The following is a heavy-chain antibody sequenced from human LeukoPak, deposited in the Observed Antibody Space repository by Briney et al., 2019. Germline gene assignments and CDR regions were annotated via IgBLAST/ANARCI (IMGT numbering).Heavy chain of an antibody. CDR1: GYTFTVYY. V-gene: IGHV1-2*02. J-gene: IGHJ4*02. Sequence: ASVTVSCKASGYTFTVYYMHWVRQAPGQGREWMGWINPNSGGTNYTQKFRGRVTITRDTSISTAYMELSRLRSDDTAVYYCARDRRDGYNSPFDYWGQGTLVTVSS. D-gene: IGHD5-24*01. CDR3: ARDRRDGYNSPFDY. CDR2: INPNSGGT.